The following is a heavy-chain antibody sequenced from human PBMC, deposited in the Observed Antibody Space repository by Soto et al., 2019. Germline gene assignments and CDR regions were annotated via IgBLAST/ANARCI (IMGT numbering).Heavy chain of an antibody. CDR3: ASYYYGSGSYRVGYYYYGMDV. J-gene: IGHJ6*02. CDR1: GGTFSSYA. Sequence: QVQLVQSGAEVKKPGSSVKVSCKASGGTFSSYAISWVRQAPGQGLEWMGGIIPIFGTANYAQKFQGRVTITADESTSTAYMEPSSLRSEDTAVYYCASYYYGSGSYRVGYYYYGMDVWGQGTTVTVSS. CDR2: IIPIFGTA. D-gene: IGHD3-10*01. V-gene: IGHV1-69*01.